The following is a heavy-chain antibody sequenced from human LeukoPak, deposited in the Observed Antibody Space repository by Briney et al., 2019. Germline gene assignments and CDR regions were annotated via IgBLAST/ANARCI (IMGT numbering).Heavy chain of an antibody. CDR3: AKTPILVRERGNAFDI. D-gene: IGHD3-10*01. CDR1: GFTFSNYA. CDR2: ISGGGGST. Sequence: GGSLRLSCAASGFTFSNYAMSWVRQAPRKGLEWVSTISGGGGSTYYADSVKGRFTISRDNSKNTLYLQMNSLRAGDTAVYYCAKTPILVRERGNAFDIWGQGTKVTVSS. V-gene: IGHV3-23*01. J-gene: IGHJ3*02.